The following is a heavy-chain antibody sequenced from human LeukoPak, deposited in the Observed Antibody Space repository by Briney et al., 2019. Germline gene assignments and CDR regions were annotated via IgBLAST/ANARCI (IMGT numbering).Heavy chain of an antibody. J-gene: IGHJ4*02. D-gene: IGHD3-3*01. CDR3: ARDMEGIFGVVTGTLPDY. V-gene: IGHV3-7*01. CDR2: IKQDGSEK. CDR1: GFTFSSYW. Sequence: GGSLRLSCAASGFTFSSYWMSWVRQAPGKGLEWVANIKQDGSEKYYVDSVKGRSTISRDNAKNSLYLQMNSLRAEETAVYYCARDMEGIFGVVTGTLPDYWGQGTLVTVSS.